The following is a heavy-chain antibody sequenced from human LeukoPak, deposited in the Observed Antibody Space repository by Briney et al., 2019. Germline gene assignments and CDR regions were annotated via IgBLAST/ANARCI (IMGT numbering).Heavy chain of an antibody. CDR1: GGSFSGYY. CDR2: INHSGST. J-gene: IGHJ4*02. Sequence: SETLSLTCAVYGGSFSGYYWSWMRQPPGRGLEWIGEINHSGSTNYNPSLKSRVTISVDTSQDQYSLNLSSVTAADTAVYYCVYYYGSGSVEYWGQGTLVTVSS. CDR3: VYYYGSGSVEY. D-gene: IGHD3-10*01. V-gene: IGHV4-34*01.